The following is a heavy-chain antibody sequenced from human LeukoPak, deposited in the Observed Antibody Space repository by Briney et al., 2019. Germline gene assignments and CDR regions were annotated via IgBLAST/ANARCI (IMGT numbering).Heavy chain of an antibody. D-gene: IGHD1-26*01. V-gene: IGHV3-21*01. J-gene: IGHJ3*02. CDR3: ARPNSGSYSTDAFDI. CDR1: GFTFSSYS. Sequence: GGSLRLSCAASGFTFSSYSMNWVRQAPGKGLEWDSSISSSSSYIYYAASVKGRFTISRDNAKNSLYLQMNSLRAEDTAVYYCARPNSGSYSTDAFDIWGQGTMVTVSS. CDR2: ISSSSSYI.